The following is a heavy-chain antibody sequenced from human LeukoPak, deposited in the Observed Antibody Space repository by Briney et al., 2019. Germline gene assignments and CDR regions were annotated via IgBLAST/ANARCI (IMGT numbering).Heavy chain of an antibody. D-gene: IGHD5-24*01. CDR1: GFSFSNYW. Sequence: AGGSLRLSCAASGFSFSNYWMHWVRHVPGKGLVWVSRINSDGAITSHADSVMGRFTISRDNAKNTLYLQMNSLRAEDTAVYYCVKTATITVSTYWGQGTLVTVSS. V-gene: IGHV3-74*01. CDR2: INSDGAIT. CDR3: VKTATITVSTY. J-gene: IGHJ4*02.